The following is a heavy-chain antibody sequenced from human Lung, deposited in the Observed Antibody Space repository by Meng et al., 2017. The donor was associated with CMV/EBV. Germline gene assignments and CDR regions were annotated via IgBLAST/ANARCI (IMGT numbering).Heavy chain of an antibody. CDR2: IRADGSQK. D-gene: IGHD2-15*01. CDR1: GFTFRTSW. V-gene: IGHV3-7*01. Sequence: GEXXTISCASSGFTFRTSWMTWVRQAPGKGLEWVSKIRADGSQKYYADTVKCRFTISRDNAKNSLFLQMSSLRAEDTAMYYCARAGLGYCSVIRCYNDYWGQGXLVTVSS. J-gene: IGHJ4*02. CDR3: ARAGLGYCSVIRCYNDY.